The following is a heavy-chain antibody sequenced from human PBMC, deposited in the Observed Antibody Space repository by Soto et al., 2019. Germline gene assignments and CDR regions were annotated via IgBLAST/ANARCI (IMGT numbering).Heavy chain of an antibody. Sequence: PGGSLRLSCTASGFTFGDYAMSWFRQAPGKGLEWVAVIWYDGSNKYYADSVKGRFTISRDNSKNTLYLQMNSLRAEDTAVYYCARDGYCSGGSCYSVPVFDYWGQGTLVTVSS. CDR1: GFTFGDYA. CDR3: ARDGYCSGGSCYSVPVFDY. J-gene: IGHJ4*02. V-gene: IGHV3-33*01. D-gene: IGHD2-15*01. CDR2: IWYDGSNK.